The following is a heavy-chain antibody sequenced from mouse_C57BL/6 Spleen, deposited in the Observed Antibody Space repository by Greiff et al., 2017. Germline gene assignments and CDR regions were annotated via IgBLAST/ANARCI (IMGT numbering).Heavy chain of an antibody. Sequence: EVMLVESGGGLVKPGGSLKLSCAASGFTFSDYGMHWVRQAPEKGLEWVAYISSGSSTIYYADTVKGRFTISRDNAKNTLFLQVTSLRSEDTAMYYCARTGTNYAMDYWGQGTSVTVSS. D-gene: IGHD4-1*01. CDR1: GFTFSDYG. CDR2: ISSGSSTI. V-gene: IGHV5-17*01. J-gene: IGHJ4*01. CDR3: ARTGTNYAMDY.